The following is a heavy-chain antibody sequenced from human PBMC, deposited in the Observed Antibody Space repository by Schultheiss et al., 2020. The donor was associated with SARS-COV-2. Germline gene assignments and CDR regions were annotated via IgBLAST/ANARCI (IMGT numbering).Heavy chain of an antibody. D-gene: IGHD3-9*01. J-gene: IGHJ3*02. CDR3: ARESSSAEDRYDAFDI. CDR2: INHSGST. V-gene: IGHV4-38-2*02. Sequence: SETLSLTCAVSGYSISSGYYWGWIRQPPGKGLEWIGEINHSGSTNYNPSLKSRVTISVDTSKNQFSLKLSSVTAADTAVYYCARESSSAEDRYDAFDIWGQGTMVTVSS. CDR1: GYSISSGYY.